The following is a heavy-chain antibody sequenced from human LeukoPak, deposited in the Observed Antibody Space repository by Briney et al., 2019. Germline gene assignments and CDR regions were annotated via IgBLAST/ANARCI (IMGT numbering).Heavy chain of an antibody. J-gene: IGHJ4*02. CDR1: GGSFGGYY. Sequence: NPSETLSLTCAVYGGSFGGYYWSWIRQPPGKGLEWIGEINHSGSTNYNPSLKSRVTISVDTSKNQFSLKLSSVTAADTAVYYCARSRRVAGTDYWGQGTLVTVSS. V-gene: IGHV4-34*01. D-gene: IGHD6-19*01. CDR3: ARSRRVAGTDY. CDR2: INHSGST.